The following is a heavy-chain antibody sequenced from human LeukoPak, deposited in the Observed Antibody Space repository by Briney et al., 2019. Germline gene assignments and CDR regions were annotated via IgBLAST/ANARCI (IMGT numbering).Heavy chain of an antibody. V-gene: IGHV3-74*01. CDR3: ARDLDSSGYTGVGV. CDR1: GFTFSSYW. J-gene: IGHJ6*04. Sequence: GGSLRLSCAASGFTFSSYWMHWVRHAPGKGLVWVSRINSDGSSTSYADSVKGRFTISRDNAKNTLYLQMNSLRAEDTAVYYCARDLDSSGYTGVGVWGKGTTVTISS. D-gene: IGHD3-22*01. CDR2: INSDGSST.